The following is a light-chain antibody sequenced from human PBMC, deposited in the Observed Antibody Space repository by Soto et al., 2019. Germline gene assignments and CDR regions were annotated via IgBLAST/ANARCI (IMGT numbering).Light chain of an antibody. Sequence: EIVLTQSPLTLSLSPGERATLSCRASQSVIRSYLTWYLQKPGQAPRLLTYGASSRATGIPDRFSGSGSGTDFTLTISRLEPEDVAVYYCQQYGSSPFTFGPGTKVDIK. J-gene: IGKJ3*01. V-gene: IGKV3-20*01. CDR3: QQYGSSPFT. CDR2: GAS. CDR1: QSVIRSY.